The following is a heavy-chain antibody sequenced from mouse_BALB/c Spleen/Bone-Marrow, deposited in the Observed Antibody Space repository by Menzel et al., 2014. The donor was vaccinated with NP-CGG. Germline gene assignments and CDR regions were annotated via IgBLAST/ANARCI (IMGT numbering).Heavy chain of an antibody. CDR1: GYTFTSYW. J-gene: IGHJ3*01. CDR3: TRDDGGFAY. V-gene: IGHV1-69*02. CDR2: IYPSDGYT. Sequence: QVQLKDSGTDLVRPGASVKLSCKASGYTFTSYWINWVKQRPGQGLEWIGNIYPSDGYTNYNQKFKDKATLTVDKSSSTAYMHLSSPTSEDSAVYYCTRDDGGFAYWGQGTLVTVSA. D-gene: IGHD1-1*02.